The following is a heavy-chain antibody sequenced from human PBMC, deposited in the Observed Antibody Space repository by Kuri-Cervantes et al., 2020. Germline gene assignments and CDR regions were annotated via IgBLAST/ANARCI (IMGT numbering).Heavy chain of an antibody. CDR3: ARDWRYCSGGSCYYYYMDV. V-gene: IGHV4-34*01. Sequence: SETLSLTCAVYGGSFSGYYWSWIRQPPGKGLEWIGEINHSGSTNYNPSLKSRVTISVDTSKNQFSLKLSSVTAADTAVYYCARDWRYCSGGSCYYYYMDVWGKGTTVTVSS. CDR2: INHSGST. CDR1: GGSFSGYY. D-gene: IGHD2-15*01. J-gene: IGHJ6*03.